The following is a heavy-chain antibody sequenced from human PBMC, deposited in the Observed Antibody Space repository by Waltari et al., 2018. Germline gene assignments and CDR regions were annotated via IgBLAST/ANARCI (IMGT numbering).Heavy chain of an antibody. CDR1: GGTFSSYA. CDR3: ARGFEYYDSSGYYFGY. CDR2: IIPIFGTA. D-gene: IGHD3-22*01. Sequence: QVQLVQSGAEVKKPGSSVKVSCKASGGTFSSYAISWVRQAPGQGLEWMGGIIPIFGTANDAQKCQGRVTITADESTSTAYMELSSLRSEDTAVYYCARGFEYYDSSGYYFGYWGQGTLVTVSS. J-gene: IGHJ4*02. V-gene: IGHV1-69*01.